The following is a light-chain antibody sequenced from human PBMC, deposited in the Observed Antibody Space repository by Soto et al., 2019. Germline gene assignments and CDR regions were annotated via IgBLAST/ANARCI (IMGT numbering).Light chain of an antibody. CDR2: GAS. CDR3: QQYNNWPFT. V-gene: IGKV3D-15*01. Sequence: EIVMTQSPATLSVSPGERATLSCRASQSVSSNLAWYQQKPGQAPRLLIYGASTRATGIPASFSGSVSGTEFTLTISSLEFEDFAVYYCQQYNNWPFTFGPGTKVDIK. J-gene: IGKJ3*01. CDR1: QSVSSN.